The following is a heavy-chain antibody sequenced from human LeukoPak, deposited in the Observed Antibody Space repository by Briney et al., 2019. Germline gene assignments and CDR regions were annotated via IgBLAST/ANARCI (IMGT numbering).Heavy chain of an antibody. D-gene: IGHD3-16*01. CDR3: ARGGGLDV. V-gene: IGHV3-7*03. CDR1: GFTFSSYW. Sequence: GGSLRLSCAASGFTFSSYWMNWARQAPGKGLEWVANINHNGNVNYYVDSVKGRFTISRDNAKNSLYLQMSNLRAEDTAVYFCARGGGLDVWGQGATVTVSS. J-gene: IGHJ6*02. CDR2: INHNGNVN.